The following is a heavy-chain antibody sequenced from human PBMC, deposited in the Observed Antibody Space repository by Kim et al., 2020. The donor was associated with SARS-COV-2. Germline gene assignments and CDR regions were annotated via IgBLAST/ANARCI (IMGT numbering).Heavy chain of an antibody. CDR3: AKGTTWFGDT. CDR2: ITGSGAGA. CDR1: GFTFSSYA. V-gene: IGHV3-23*01. D-gene: IGHD3-10*01. Sequence: GGSLRLSCAASGFTFSSYAMTWVRQAPGKGLEWVAGITGSGAGAYYPDSVKGRFTISRDNSKNTLSLQMNGLRADDTALYYCAKGTTWFGDTWGQGTLVTVSS. J-gene: IGHJ5*02.